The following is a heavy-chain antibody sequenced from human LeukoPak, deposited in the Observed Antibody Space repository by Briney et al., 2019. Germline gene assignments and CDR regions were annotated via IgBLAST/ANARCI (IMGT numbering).Heavy chain of an antibody. CDR3: ASGTEGDYYFDY. D-gene: IGHD2-21*02. Sequence: AGSLRLSCAASGFTFSSYSMNWVRQAPGKGLEWVSSISSSSSYIYYADSVKGRFTISRDNAKNSLYLQMNSLRAEDTAVYYCASGTEGDYYFDYWGQGTLVTVSS. J-gene: IGHJ4*02. CDR2: ISSSSSYI. V-gene: IGHV3-21*01. CDR1: GFTFSSYS.